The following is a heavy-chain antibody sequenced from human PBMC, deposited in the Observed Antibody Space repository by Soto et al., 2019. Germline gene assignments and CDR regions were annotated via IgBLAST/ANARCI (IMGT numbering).Heavy chain of an antibody. CDR1: GGSVSSYS. CDR2: VYYSGST. Sequence: PSETLSLTCTVSGGSVSSYSWTWVRQPPGKGLEWIGYVYYSGSTHYNPSLKSRVTISLDTSKNQFSPKLTSVTAADTAMYFCASSPPAMVAPNIWGQGTLVTVSS. J-gene: IGHJ4*02. CDR3: ASSPPAMVAPNI. V-gene: IGHV4-59*02. D-gene: IGHD5-18*01.